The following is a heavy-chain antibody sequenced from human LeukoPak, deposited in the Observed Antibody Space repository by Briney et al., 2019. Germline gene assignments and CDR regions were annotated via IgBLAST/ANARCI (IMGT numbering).Heavy chain of an antibody. J-gene: IGHJ6*03. CDR3: AKEYGSSGWYAPYYYYYMGV. Sequence: GGSLRLSCAASGFTFSTFAMIWVRQPPGKGLEWVSSIFPSGGEIHYADSVRGRFTISRDNSKSTLSLQMNSLRAEDTAVYYCAKEYGSSGWYAPYYYYYMGVWGKGTTVTISS. D-gene: IGHD6-19*01. V-gene: IGHV3-23*01. CDR1: GFTFSTFA. CDR2: IFPSGGEI.